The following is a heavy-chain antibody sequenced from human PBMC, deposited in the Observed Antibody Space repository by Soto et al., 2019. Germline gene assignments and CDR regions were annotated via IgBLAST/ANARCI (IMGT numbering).Heavy chain of an antibody. CDR2: MYNSGST. V-gene: IGHV4-30-2*01. CDR1: GGSISRGGYS. J-gene: IGHJ4*02. Sequence: QLQLQESGSGLVKPSQTLSRTCAVSGGSISRGGYSWSWIRQPPGKGLEWIGYMYNSGSTYYNPSLKSRVTIAIDRSKHPFSLKLSSVIDAVTAVYYFARVPDYWGEGILVTVSS. CDR3: ARVPDY.